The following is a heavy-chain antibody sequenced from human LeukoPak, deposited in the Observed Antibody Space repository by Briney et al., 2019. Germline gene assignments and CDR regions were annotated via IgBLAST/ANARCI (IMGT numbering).Heavy chain of an antibody. CDR3: ARDGCGEFLFDY. CDR1: GGSISSYY. Sequence: SETLSLTCTVSGGSISSYYWSWIRKPPGKGLEWIGYIYYSGSTNYNPSLKSRVTISVDTSKNQFSLKLSSVTAADTAVYYCARDGCGEFLFDYWGQGTLVTVSS. V-gene: IGHV4-59*01. J-gene: IGHJ4*02. CDR2: IYYSGST. D-gene: IGHD3-10*01.